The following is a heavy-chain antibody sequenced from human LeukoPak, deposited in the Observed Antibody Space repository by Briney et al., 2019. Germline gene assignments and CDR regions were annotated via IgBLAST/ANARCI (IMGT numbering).Heavy chain of an antibody. D-gene: IGHD3-22*01. CDR2: INHSGST. CDR3: ARGPAYYYDSSGYY. CDR1: GGSFSGYY. J-gene: IGHJ4*02. V-gene: IGHV4-34*01. Sequence: SETLSLTCAVYGGSFSGYYWSWIRQPPGKGLEWIGEINHSGSTSYNPSLKSRVTISVDTSKNQFSLKLSSVTAADTAVYYCARGPAYYYDSSGYYWGQGTLVTVSS.